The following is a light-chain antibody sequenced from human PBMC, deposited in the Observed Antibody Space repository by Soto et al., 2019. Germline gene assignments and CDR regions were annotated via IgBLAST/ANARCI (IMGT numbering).Light chain of an antibody. CDR2: GAS. CDR3: QQYGSSSWT. V-gene: IGKV3-20*01. Sequence: EIVMTHSPATLSASPCERATLSFSASQSVSSSYLAWYQQKPGQAPRLLIYGASSRATGIPDRFSGSGSGTEFTLTISRLEPEDFAVYYCQQYGSSSWTFGQGTKVDIK. J-gene: IGKJ1*01. CDR1: QSVSSSY.